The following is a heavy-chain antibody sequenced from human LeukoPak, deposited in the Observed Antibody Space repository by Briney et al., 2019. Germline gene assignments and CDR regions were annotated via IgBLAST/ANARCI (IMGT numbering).Heavy chain of an antibody. V-gene: IGHV3-21*01. Sequence: PGGSLRLSCVASGFTFNTYSMNWVRQAPGRGLEWVSSISSSSSYIYYADSVKGRFTISRDNAKNSLYLQMNSLRAEDTAVYYCARENSRADYWGQGTLVTVSS. CDR2: ISSSSSYI. CDR1: GFTFNTYS. J-gene: IGHJ4*02. D-gene: IGHD2/OR15-2a*01. CDR3: ARENSRADY.